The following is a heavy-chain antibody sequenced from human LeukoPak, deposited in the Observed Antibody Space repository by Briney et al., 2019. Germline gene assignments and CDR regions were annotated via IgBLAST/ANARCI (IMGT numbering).Heavy chain of an antibody. CDR2: IGISSNKI. CDR1: GFTLRSYT. CDR3: ARGEGAAALDY. J-gene: IGHJ4*02. D-gene: IGHD2-2*01. V-gene: IGHV3-21*01. Sequence: GGSLRLSCAASGFTLRSYTMNWVRQAPGKGLEWVSSIGISSNKIYYADSVKGRFIISRDIAKKSLYLQMNSLRAEDTAVYYCARGEGAAALDYWGQGTLVTVSS.